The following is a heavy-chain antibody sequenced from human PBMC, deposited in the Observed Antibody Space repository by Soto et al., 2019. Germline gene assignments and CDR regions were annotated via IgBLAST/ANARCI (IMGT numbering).Heavy chain of an antibody. D-gene: IGHD6-13*01. CDR3: ARAAATGHPVVPDF. CDR1: GASLSSGDYY. Sequence: SETLSLTCKVSGASLSSGDYYWNWIRQHPGKGLEWIGYIYYTRVTSYNPSLKSRVTMSVDTSKQQFYLKMNSVTAADTAVYFCARAAATGHPVVPDFWGQGALVTVSS. V-gene: IGHV4-31*03. CDR2: IYYTRVT. J-gene: IGHJ4*02.